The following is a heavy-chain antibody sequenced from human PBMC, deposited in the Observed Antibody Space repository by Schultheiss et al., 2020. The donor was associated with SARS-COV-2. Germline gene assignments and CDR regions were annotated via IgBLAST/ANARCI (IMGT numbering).Heavy chain of an antibody. CDR1: GGSISSSNW. CDR2: IYYSGST. CDR3: AKVGGETPSYYYGMDV. D-gene: IGHD3-16*01. V-gene: IGHV4-4*02. J-gene: IGHJ6*02. Sequence: SETLSLTCAVSGGSISSSNWWSWVRQPPGKGLEWIGYIYYSGSTNYNPSLKSRVTISVDTSKNQFSLKLSSVTAADTAVYYCAKVGGETPSYYYGMDVWGQGTTVTVSS.